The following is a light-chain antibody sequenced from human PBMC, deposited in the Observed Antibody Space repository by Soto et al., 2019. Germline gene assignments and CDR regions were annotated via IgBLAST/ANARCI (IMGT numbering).Light chain of an antibody. CDR3: QNYHV. J-gene: IGKJ2*01. CDR1: RSITTW. Sequence: SQLIQSPSTLSASVGDRVKITCRGTRSITTWLAWYQQKRGKAPTLLIYETSVLQSGVPSRFSGTGSETEFTLTIDSLQPDDVATYYCQNYHVFGRGTKVEI. V-gene: IGKV1-5*03. CDR2: ETS.